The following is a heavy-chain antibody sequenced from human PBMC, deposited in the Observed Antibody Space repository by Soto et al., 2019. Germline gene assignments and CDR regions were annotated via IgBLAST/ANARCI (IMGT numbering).Heavy chain of an antibody. CDR3: TTGHYNYVWGSYRRVDY. CDR2: IKSKTDGGTT. CDR1: GFTFSNAW. D-gene: IGHD3-16*02. J-gene: IGHJ4*02. V-gene: IGHV3-15*01. Sequence: GGSLRLSCAASGFTFSNAWMSWVRQAPGKGLEWVGRIKSKTDGGTTDYAAPVKGRFTISRDDSKNTLYLQMNSLKTEDTAVYYCTTGHYNYVWGSYRRVDYWGQGTPVTVSS.